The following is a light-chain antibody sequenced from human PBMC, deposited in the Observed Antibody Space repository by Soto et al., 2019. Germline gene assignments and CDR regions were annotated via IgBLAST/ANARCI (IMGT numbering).Light chain of an antibody. CDR3: ISFAGASNPL. J-gene: IGLJ2*01. CDR1: SGDIGRYNY. Sequence: QSALTQPPSASGSPGQSVTIHCTGTSGDIGRYNYVSWYQQHPGKAPKLIIYEVTKRPSGVPDRFSGSKSGNVASLTVSGLQVEDEADYSCISFAGASNPLFGGGTKVTVL. V-gene: IGLV2-8*01. CDR2: EVT.